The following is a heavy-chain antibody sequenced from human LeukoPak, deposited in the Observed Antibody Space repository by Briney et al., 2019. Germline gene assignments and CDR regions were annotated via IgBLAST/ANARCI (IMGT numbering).Heavy chain of an antibody. CDR1: GFTFSSYA. J-gene: IGHJ5*02. CDR2: ISGSGGST. V-gene: IGHV3-23*01. D-gene: IGHD5-12*01. Sequence: GGSLRLSCAASGFTFSSYAMSWVRQAPGKGLEWVSAISGSGGSTYYADSVKGRVTISRDNSKNTLYLQMNSLRAEDTAVYHCAKDFGGYVMNWFDPWGQGTLVTVSS. CDR3: AKDFGGYVMNWFDP.